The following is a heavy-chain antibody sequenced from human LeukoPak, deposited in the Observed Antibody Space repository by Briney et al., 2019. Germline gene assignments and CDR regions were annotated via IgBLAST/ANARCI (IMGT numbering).Heavy chain of an antibody. Sequence: SETLSLTCTVSGGSISSSSYYWGWIRQPPGKGLEWIGSIYYSGSTYYNPSLKSRVTISVDTSKNQFSLKLSSVTAADTAVYYCARRPWVEEGFDHWGQGTLVTVSS. D-gene: IGHD5-24*01. J-gene: IGHJ4*02. CDR1: GGSISSSSYY. V-gene: IGHV4-39*01. CDR3: ARRPWVEEGFDH. CDR2: IYYSGST.